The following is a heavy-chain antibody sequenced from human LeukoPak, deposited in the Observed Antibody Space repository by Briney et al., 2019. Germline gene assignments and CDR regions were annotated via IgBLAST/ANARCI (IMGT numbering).Heavy chain of an antibody. Sequence: ASVKVSCKVSGYTLIELSMHWVRQAPGKGLECMGGFDPEDGEAIYAQKFQGRVTMTEDTSTDTAYMELSSLKVEDTAVYYCARAGPEDAFDIWGQGTMVTVSS. J-gene: IGHJ3*02. CDR2: FDPEDGEA. CDR3: ARAGPEDAFDI. V-gene: IGHV1-24*01. CDR1: GYTLIELS.